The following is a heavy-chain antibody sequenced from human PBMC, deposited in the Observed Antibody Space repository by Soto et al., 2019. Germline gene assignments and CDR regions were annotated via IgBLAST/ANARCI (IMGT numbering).Heavy chain of an antibody. Sequence: XLRLSCAASGFXFNTYVLHWVRQAPGNGLEFVAVISYDGSNKYYGDSVKGRFTISRDNSKNTLYLQMNSLRSEDTAVYYCAKDMDISIAVAGYYYYYGMDVWGQGNTVTVS. CDR3: AKDMDISIAVAGYYYYYGMDV. V-gene: IGHV3-30*18. CDR1: GFXFNTYV. J-gene: IGHJ6*02. CDR2: ISYDGSNK. D-gene: IGHD6-19*01.